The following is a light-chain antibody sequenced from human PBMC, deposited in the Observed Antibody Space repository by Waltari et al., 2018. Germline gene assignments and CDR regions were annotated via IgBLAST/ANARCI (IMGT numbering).Light chain of an antibody. J-gene: IGKJ1*01. CDR3: QHYVRLPVT. V-gene: IGKV3-20*01. CDR1: QSVSRT. CDR2: GAS. Sequence: EIVLTQSPGTLSLSPGERATLSCRASQSVSRTLAWYHQKPGQAPRLLIYGASTRATGIPERFSGGGSGTDFSLTISRLEPEDFAVYYCQHYVRLPVTFGQGTKVEIK.